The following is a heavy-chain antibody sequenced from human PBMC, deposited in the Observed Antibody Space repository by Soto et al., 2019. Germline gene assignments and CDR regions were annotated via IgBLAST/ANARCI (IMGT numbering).Heavy chain of an antibody. CDR1: GFMFSAYW. CDR3: VREDWHRFDS. CDR2: ISGGASDK. J-gene: IGHJ4*02. D-gene: IGHD2-21*01. Sequence: EVPLVESGGRLDQPGGSLRLSCAASGFMFSAYWMRWVRQDPGKGLEWVATISGGASDKFYVDSVKGRFTISRDDSKNTLYLQMNSLRDEDTAVYYCVREDWHRFDSWGQGTLVTVSS. V-gene: IGHV3-7*01.